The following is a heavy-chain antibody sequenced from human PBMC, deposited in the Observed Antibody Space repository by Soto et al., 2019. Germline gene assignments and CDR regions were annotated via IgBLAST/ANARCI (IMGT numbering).Heavy chain of an antibody. CDR1: GFTFGHSA. CDR3: AKPEEVVRGFDF. J-gene: IGHJ4*02. V-gene: IGHV3-23*01. CDR2: ISGTGGAA. D-gene: IGHD3-10*01. Sequence: PWWSLRLCCAASGFTFGHSAMSWFRQAPGKGLEWVAAISGTGGAAYYADSVKGRFTISRDNSRNTLFLQMNSLRVDDTAIYHCAKPEEVVRGFDFWGLGTLVTVSS.